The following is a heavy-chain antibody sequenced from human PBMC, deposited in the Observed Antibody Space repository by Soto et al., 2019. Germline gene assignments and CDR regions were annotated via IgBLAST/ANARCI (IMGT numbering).Heavy chain of an antibody. CDR2: ISFDGGNQ. J-gene: IGHJ5*02. D-gene: IGHD6-13*01. V-gene: IGHV3-30*18. Sequence: QVQLVQSGGGVVQPGRSLRLSCAASGFDFNTYGFHSVRQAPGKGLEWVAGISFDGGNQYYADSVKGRFTISRDKSNSTLYLQMSSLGAEDTATYFCAKDSSVTAAGSGGWFDPWGQGTLVIVSS. CDR1: GFDFNTYG. CDR3: AKDSSVTAAGSGGWFDP.